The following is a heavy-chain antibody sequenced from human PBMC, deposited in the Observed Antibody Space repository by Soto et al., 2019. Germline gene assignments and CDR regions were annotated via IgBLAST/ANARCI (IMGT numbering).Heavy chain of an antibody. CDR3: AAGVIRYQMLSHPFDY. V-gene: IGHV1-69*01. J-gene: IGHJ4*02. D-gene: IGHD2-2*01. CDR2: LIPIFGPA. CDR1: GGTFSSYA. Sequence: QVQLVQSGAEVKKPGSSVKVSCKASGGTFSSYAISWVRQAPGQGLEWMGGLIPIFGPANYAQKFQGRVTITADESTSTAYMELSSLRSEDTAVYYCAAGVIRYQMLSHPFDYWGQGTLVTVSS.